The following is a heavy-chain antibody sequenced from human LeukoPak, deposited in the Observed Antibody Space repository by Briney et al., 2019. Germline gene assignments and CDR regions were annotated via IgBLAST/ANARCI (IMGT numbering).Heavy chain of an antibody. CDR2: INHSGST. V-gene: IGHV4-34*01. CDR1: GGSFSGYY. Sequence: SETLSLTCAVYGGSFSGYYWSWIRQPPGKGLEWIGEINHSGSTNYNPSLKSRVTISVDTSKNQFSLKLSSVTAADTAVYYCARNAYDSSGYVDYWAREPWSPSPQ. D-gene: IGHD3-22*01. CDR3: ARNAYDSSGYVDY. J-gene: IGHJ4*02.